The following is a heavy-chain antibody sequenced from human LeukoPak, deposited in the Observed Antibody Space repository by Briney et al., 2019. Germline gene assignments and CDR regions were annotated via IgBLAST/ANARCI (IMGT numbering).Heavy chain of an antibody. Sequence: GESLKISCQGSGYSFTTYWIGWVRQMPGKGLDWMGIIYPGDSDTRYSPSFRGQVTISADKSINTAYLQWSGLKASDTAMYYCARRGYSYSDFDFWGQGTLVTVSS. CDR2: IYPGDSDT. CDR1: GYSFTTYW. V-gene: IGHV5-51*01. CDR3: ARRGYSYSDFDF. J-gene: IGHJ4*02. D-gene: IGHD5-18*01.